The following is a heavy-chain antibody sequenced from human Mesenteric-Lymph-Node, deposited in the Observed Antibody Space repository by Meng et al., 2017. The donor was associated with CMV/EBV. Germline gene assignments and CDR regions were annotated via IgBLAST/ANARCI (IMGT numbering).Heavy chain of an antibody. CDR2: IKQDGSEK. Sequence: GESLKISCAASGFTFSSYWMSWVRQAPGKGLEWVANIKQDGSEKYYVDSLEGRFTISRDNAKQSLYLQMDSLRAEDTAVYYCGACTAASCYLGGFWGQGTLVTVSS. V-gene: IGHV3-7*01. CDR1: GFTFSSYW. D-gene: IGHD2-2*01. CDR3: GACTAASCYLGGF. J-gene: IGHJ1*01.